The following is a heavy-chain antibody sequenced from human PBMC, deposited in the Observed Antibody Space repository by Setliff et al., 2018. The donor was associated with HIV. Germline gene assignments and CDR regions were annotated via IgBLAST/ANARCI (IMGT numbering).Heavy chain of an antibody. CDR2: IYYSGST. CDR3: ARYWQQLGAYAFDI. Sequence: PSETLSLTCTVSNGSISSHYWSWIRQPPGKGLEWIGYIYYSGSTNYNPSLKSRVTISVDTSQNQFSLRLSSVTAADTAVYYCARYWQQLGAYAFDIWGQGTMVTVSS. J-gene: IGHJ3*02. D-gene: IGHD6-13*01. CDR1: NGSISSHY. V-gene: IGHV4-59*08.